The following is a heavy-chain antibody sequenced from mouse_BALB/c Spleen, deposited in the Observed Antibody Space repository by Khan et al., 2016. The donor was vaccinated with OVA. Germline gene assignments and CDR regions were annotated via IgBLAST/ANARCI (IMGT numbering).Heavy chain of an antibody. J-gene: IGHJ4*01. CDR1: GHTFTKFG. CDR2: INTYTGEP. D-gene: IGHD2-10*01. Sequence: QIQLVQSGPELKQPGETVKISCKASGHTFTKFGMNWVKQAPGKGLKWMGWINTYTGEPTYADDFNGRFAFSLETSASTACLQINNLKHEDTATFFCARPPYFSYVLDNWGQGTSVTVSS. V-gene: IGHV9-3-1*01. CDR3: ARPPYFSYVLDN.